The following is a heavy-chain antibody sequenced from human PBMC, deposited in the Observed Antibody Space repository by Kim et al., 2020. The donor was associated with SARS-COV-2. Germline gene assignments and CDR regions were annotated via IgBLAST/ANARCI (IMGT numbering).Heavy chain of an antibody. CDR2: INHSGST. J-gene: IGHJ6*02. Sequence: SETLSLTCAVYGGSFSGYYWSWIRQPPGKGLEWIGEINHSGSTNYNPSLKSRVTISVDTSKNQFSLKLSSVTAADTAVYYCARGIDIVVVPAAISRGTTLEGLSSKPSYGMDVWGQGTTVTVSS. CDR3: ARGIDIVVVPAAISRGTTLEGLSSKPSYGMDV. D-gene: IGHD2-2*01. CDR1: GGSFSGYY. V-gene: IGHV4-34*01.